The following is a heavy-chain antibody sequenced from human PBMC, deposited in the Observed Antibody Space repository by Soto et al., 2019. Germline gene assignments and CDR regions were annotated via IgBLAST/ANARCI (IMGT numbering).Heavy chain of an antibody. D-gene: IGHD3-3*01. CDR2: ISAYNGNT. CDR3: AREGVEDLWRGADDYYSTDG. V-gene: IGHV1-18*01. CDR1: GYTFTSYG. J-gene: IGHJ6*03. Sequence: ASVKVSCKASGYTFTSYGISWVRQAPGQGLEWMGWISAYNGNTNYAQKLQGRVTMTTDTSTSTAYMELRSLRSDDTAVYYCAREGVEDLWRGADDYYSTDGRSKGTTVTVAS.